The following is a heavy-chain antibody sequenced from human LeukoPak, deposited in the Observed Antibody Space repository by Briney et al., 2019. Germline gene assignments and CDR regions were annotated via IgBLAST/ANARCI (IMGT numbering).Heavy chain of an antibody. D-gene: IGHD4-17*01. Sequence: SETLSLTCTVSGGSISSSSYYWGWIRQPPGKGLEWIGSIYYSGSTYYNPSLKSRVTISVDTSKNQFSLRLSSVTAADTAVYYCAPSLGRSDYGDSYYFDYWGQGTLVTVSS. CDR2: IYYSGST. CDR3: APSLGRSDYGDSYYFDY. CDR1: GGSISSSSYY. J-gene: IGHJ4*02. V-gene: IGHV4-39*07.